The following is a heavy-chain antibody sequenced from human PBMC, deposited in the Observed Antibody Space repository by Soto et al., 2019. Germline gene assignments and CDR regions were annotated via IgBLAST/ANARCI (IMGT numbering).Heavy chain of an antibody. CDR1: GGTFSSYS. J-gene: IGHJ2*01. CDR3: ARPFQSWPGGWYFDL. V-gene: IGHV1-69*01. Sequence: QVQLVQSGAEVKKPGSSVKVSCKASGGTFSSYSINWVRQAPGQGLEWMGGIIPIFGTANYAQKFQGRVTLTADESTSQAHMELSSLRNEDTAVYYCARPFQSWPGGWYFDLWGRGTLVTVSS. CDR2: IIPIFGTA. D-gene: IGHD3-16*01.